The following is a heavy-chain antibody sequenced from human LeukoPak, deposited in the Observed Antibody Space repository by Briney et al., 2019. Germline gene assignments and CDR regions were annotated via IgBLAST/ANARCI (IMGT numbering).Heavy chain of an antibody. D-gene: IGHD3-9*01. CDR1: GFTFSSYG. CDR3: AKDLGQRYFDWLFY. J-gene: IGHJ4*02. CDR2: IRYDGSNK. Sequence: QPGGSLRLSCAASGFTFSSYGMHWVRQAPGKGLEWVAFIRYDGSNKYYADSVKGRFTISRDNSKNTLYLQMNSLRAEDTAAYYCAKDLGQRYFDWLFYWGQGTLVTVSS. V-gene: IGHV3-30*02.